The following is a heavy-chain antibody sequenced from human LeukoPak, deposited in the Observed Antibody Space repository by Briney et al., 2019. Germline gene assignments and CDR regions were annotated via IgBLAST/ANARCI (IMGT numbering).Heavy chain of an antibody. CDR2: IYTSGST. CDR1: GGSISSYY. J-gene: IGHJ4*02. Sequence: SETLSLTCTVSGGSISSYYWSWIRQPAGKGLEWIGRIYTSGSTNYNPSLKSRVTISVDTSKNQFSLQLNSVTPEDTAVYYCARSFDYDILTGQPTPPHFDYWGQGTLVTVSS. D-gene: IGHD3-9*01. CDR3: ARSFDYDILTGQPTPPHFDY. V-gene: IGHV4-4*07.